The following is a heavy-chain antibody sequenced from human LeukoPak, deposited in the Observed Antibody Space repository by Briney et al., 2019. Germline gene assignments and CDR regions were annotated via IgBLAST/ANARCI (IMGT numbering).Heavy chain of an antibody. D-gene: IGHD6-13*01. V-gene: IGHV1-2*02. CDR3: ARSYSSSWFFDY. J-gene: IGHJ4*02. Sequence: ASVKVSCKASGYTFTGCYMHWVRQAPGQGLEWMGWTNPNSGGTNYAQKFQGRVTMTRDTSISTAYMELSRLRSDDTAVYYCARSYSSSWFFDYWGQGTLVTVSS. CDR2: TNPNSGGT. CDR1: GYTFTGCY.